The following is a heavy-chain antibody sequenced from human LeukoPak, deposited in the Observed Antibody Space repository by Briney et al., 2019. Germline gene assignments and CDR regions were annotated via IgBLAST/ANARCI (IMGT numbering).Heavy chain of an antibody. CDR1: GFSFSSYA. J-gene: IGHJ4*02. Sequence: GRSLRLSCAASGFSFSSYAMHWVRQAPGKGLEWVTVIWYDGSYKYYADSVKGRFTIYRDNSKNTLDLEMNSLRAEDTAMYYCARGGRYFDWFPLDYWGQGTLVTVSS. D-gene: IGHD3-9*01. CDR3: ARGGRYFDWFPLDY. CDR2: IWYDGSYK. V-gene: IGHV3-33*01.